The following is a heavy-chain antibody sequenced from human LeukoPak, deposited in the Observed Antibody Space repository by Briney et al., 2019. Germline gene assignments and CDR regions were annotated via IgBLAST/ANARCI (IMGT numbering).Heavy chain of an antibody. V-gene: IGHV3-7*01. Sequence: PGGSLRLSCAASGFTFSSYWMSWVRQAPGKGLEWVANIKQDGSEKYYVDSVKGRFTISRDNAKNSLYLQMNSLRAEDTAVYYCARGTTIFGVVSRLDYWGQGALVTVSS. CDR3: ARGTTIFGVVSRLDY. CDR1: GFTFSSYW. CDR2: IKQDGSEK. D-gene: IGHD3-3*01. J-gene: IGHJ4*02.